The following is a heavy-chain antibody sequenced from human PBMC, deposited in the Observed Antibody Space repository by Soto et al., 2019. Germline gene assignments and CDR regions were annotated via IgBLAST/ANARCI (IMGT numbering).Heavy chain of an antibody. V-gene: IGHV3-23*01. CDR3: ARPSMLASGTY. CDR2: ILGNGGDT. Sequence: XGSLRLSCVASGFIFRDYALRWVRQAPGNGLEWVAAILGNGGDTGYADSVKGRFTISRDNSQNTLYLRLNSLRDEDTAVYYCARPSMLASGTYWGQGTLVTVSS. CDR1: GFIFRDYA. J-gene: IGHJ4*02. D-gene: IGHD6-13*01.